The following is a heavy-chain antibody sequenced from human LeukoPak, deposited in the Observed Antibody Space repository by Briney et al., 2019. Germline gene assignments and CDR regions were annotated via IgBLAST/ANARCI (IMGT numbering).Heavy chain of an antibody. Sequence: GGSPRLSCAASGFRFSIYTMSWVRQAPGKGLEWVAGISGSGYNTYYADSVKGRFTISRDNSKNTLSLQMNSLRVEDTAIYYCAKDLLQGDGYWDIDSWGQGTLVSVSS. CDR3: AKDLLQGDGYWDIDS. D-gene: IGHD5-24*01. CDR1: GFRFSIYT. V-gene: IGHV3-23*01. J-gene: IGHJ4*02. CDR2: ISGSGYNT.